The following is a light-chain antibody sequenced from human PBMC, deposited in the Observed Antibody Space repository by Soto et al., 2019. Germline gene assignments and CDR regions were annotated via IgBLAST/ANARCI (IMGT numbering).Light chain of an antibody. Sequence: EIVLTQSPGTLSLSPGERATLSCRASQSVSSSSLAWYQQKPGQAPRLLIYGASSRATGIPDRFSGSGSGTDFTLTISRLEPEDFAVYYCQQYGSSSLTFGGGTK. J-gene: IGKJ4*01. CDR1: QSVSSSS. CDR2: GAS. CDR3: QQYGSSSLT. V-gene: IGKV3-20*01.